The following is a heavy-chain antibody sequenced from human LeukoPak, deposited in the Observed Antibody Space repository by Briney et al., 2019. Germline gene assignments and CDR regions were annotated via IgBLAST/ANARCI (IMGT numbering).Heavy chain of an antibody. J-gene: IGHJ4*02. CDR2: ISDSGTTI. D-gene: IGHD3-9*01. Sequence: QPGGSLRLSCAASGFTFSNYAMSWVRKAPGKGLQWVSTISDSGTTIYYADSVKGRFTISRDNSKNTLSLQMNSLRVEDTAVYYCAKRDPTGYSDYWGQGTLVTVSS. CDR1: GFTFSNYA. V-gene: IGHV3-23*01. CDR3: AKRDPTGYSDY.